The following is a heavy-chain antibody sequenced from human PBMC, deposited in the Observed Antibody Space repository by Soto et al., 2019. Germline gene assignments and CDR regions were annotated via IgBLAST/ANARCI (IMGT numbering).Heavy chain of an antibody. CDR3: ARDHNDFWSGYYTCWFDP. CDR2: IWYDGSNK. V-gene: IGHV3-33*01. J-gene: IGHJ5*02. D-gene: IGHD3-3*01. Sequence: QVQLVESGGGVVQPGRSLRLSCAASGFTFSSYGMHWVRQAPGKGLEWVAVIWYDGSNKYYADSVKGRFTISRDNSKNTLYLQMNSLRAEDTAVYYCARDHNDFWSGYYTCWFDPWGQGTLVTVSS. CDR1: GFTFSSYG.